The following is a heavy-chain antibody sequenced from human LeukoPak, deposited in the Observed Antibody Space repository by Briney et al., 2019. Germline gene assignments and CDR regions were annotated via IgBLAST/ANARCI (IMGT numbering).Heavy chain of an antibody. V-gene: IGHV3-33*01. J-gene: IGHJ4*02. Sequence: GGSLRLSCAASGFTFSSYGMHWVRQAPGKGLEGVAVIWYDGSNKYYADSVKGRFTISRDHSKNTLYLQMNSLRAEDTAVYYCARDEDYSSSWHYFDYWGQGTLVTVSS. CDR2: IWYDGSNK. D-gene: IGHD6-13*01. CDR1: GFTFSSYG. CDR3: ARDEDYSSSWHYFDY.